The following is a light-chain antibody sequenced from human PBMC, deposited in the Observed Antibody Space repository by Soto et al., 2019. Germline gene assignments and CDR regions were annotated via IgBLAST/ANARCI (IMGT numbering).Light chain of an antibody. J-gene: IGKJ1*01. Sequence: ETLLTQSPATLSMSPGETATLSCRASQSVSSSYLACYQQKPGQAPRLLIYGASSRATGIPDRFSGSGSGTDFTLTINRLEPEDFAVYYCQQYGSSPETFGQGTKVDIK. CDR3: QQYGSSPET. CDR1: QSVSSSY. CDR2: GAS. V-gene: IGKV3-20*01.